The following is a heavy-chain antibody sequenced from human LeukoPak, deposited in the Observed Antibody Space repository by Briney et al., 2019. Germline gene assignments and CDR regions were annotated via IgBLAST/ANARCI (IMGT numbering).Heavy chain of an antibody. CDR1: GYSISSGYY. CDR2: IYHSGST. CDR3: ARLDSSGWYPLDWFDP. Sequence: PSETLSLTCAVSGYSISSGYYWGWIRQPPRKGLEWIGSIYHSGSTYYNPSLKSRVTISVDTSNNHLSLQMSSVTAAGTAVYYCARLDSSGWYPLDWFDPGGQGTLVTVSS. V-gene: IGHV4-38-2*01. J-gene: IGHJ5*02. D-gene: IGHD6-19*01.